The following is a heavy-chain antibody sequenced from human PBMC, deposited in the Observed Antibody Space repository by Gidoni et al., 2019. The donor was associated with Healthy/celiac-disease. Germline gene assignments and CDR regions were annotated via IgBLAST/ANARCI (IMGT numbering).Heavy chain of an antibody. D-gene: IGHD2-15*01. CDR1: GGTFSSYA. J-gene: IGHJ3*02. V-gene: IGHV1-69*01. Sequence: QVQLVQSGAEVKKPGSSVKVSCKASGGTFSSYAISWVRQAPGQGLEWMGGIIPIFGTANYEQKFQGRVTITADESTSTAYMELSSLRSEDTAVYYCASYCSGGSCYSGTFDIWGQGTMVTVSS. CDR3: ASYCSGGSCYSGTFDI. CDR2: IIPIFGTA.